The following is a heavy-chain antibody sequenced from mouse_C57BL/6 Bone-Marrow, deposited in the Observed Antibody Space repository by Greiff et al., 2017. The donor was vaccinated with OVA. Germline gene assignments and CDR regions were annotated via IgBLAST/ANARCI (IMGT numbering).Heavy chain of an antibody. D-gene: IGHD1-1*01. V-gene: IGHV1-69*01. Sequence: QVQLQQPGAELVMPGASVKLSCKASGYTFTSYWMHWVKQRPGQGLEWIGEIDPSDSYTNYNQKFKGKSTLTVDKSSSTAYMQLSSLTSEDSAVYYCAREGYYYVWFAYWGQGTLVTVSA. CDR3: AREGYYYVWFAY. CDR2: IDPSDSYT. J-gene: IGHJ3*01. CDR1: GYTFTSYW.